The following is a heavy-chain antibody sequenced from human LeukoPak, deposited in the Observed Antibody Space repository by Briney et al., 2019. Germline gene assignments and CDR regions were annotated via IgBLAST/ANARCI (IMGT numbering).Heavy chain of an antibody. CDR3: ARDLSGVTGYTYGRGIDY. V-gene: IGHV3-48*04. Sequence: GGSLRVSCPASGFTFSSYSMNWVRQAPGKGLEWVSYISSSSSTIYYADSVKGRFTISRDNAKTSLYLQINSLRAEDTAVYYCARDLSGVTGYTYGRGIDYWGQGTLVTVSS. J-gene: IGHJ4*02. D-gene: IGHD5-18*01. CDR1: GFTFSSYS. CDR2: ISSSSSTI.